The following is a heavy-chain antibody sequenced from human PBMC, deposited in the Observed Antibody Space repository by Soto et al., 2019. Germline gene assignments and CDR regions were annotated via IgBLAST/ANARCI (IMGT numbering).Heavy chain of an antibody. V-gene: IGHV4-34*01. Sequence: SETLSLTCAVYGGSFSGYYWSWIRQPPGKGLEWIGEINHSGSTNYNPSLKSRVTISVDTSKNQFSLKLSSVTAADTAVYYCARDVSSSWYPDSKTYYYGMDVWGQGTTVTVSS. CDR1: GGSFSGYY. CDR3: ARDVSSSWYPDSKTYYYGMDV. CDR2: INHSGST. J-gene: IGHJ6*02. D-gene: IGHD6-13*01.